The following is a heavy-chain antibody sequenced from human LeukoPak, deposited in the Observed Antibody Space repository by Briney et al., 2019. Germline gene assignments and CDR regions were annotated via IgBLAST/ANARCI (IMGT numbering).Heavy chain of an antibody. D-gene: IGHD3-10*01. J-gene: IGHJ4*02. CDR1: GGSISSGTHY. V-gene: IGHV4-61*10. CDR2: IFYSGST. CDR3: ARGYGSGSFDY. Sequence: SETLSLTCTVSGGSISSGTHYWSWIRQPAGKGLEWIGYIFYSGSTNYNPSLKSRVTISVDTSKNQFSLKLSSVTAADTAVYYCARGYGSGSFDYWGQGTLVTVSS.